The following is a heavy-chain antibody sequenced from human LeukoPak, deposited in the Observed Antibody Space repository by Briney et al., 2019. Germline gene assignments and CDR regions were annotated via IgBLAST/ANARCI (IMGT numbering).Heavy chain of an antibody. Sequence: GGSLRLSCAASGFTFDYYGMSWIRQAPGKGLEWVSGINWNGGRTGYADSVKGRFTISRDNAKNSLYLQMNSLRAEDTALYYCARDLFSKIYTAMITVDYYYMDVWGKGTTVTVSS. J-gene: IGHJ6*03. CDR3: ARDLFSKIYTAMITVDYYYMDV. V-gene: IGHV3-20*04. CDR1: GFTFDYYG. D-gene: IGHD5-18*01. CDR2: INWNGGRT.